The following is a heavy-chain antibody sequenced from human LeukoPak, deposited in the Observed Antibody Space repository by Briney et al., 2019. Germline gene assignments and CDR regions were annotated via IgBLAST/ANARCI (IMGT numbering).Heavy chain of an antibody. CDR2: INPSSGGT. V-gene: IGHV1-2*02. J-gene: IGHJ4*02. D-gene: IGHD3-10*01. Sequence: ASLKVSCKTSGYTSTGYYMHWGRQDPGHGLEWMGWINPSSGGTNYAQKFQGRVTMTRDTSISTAYMEMSSLRSDDTAVYYCARDGEYYVSGSIFRFDYWGQGTLVTVSS. CDR3: ARDGEYYVSGSIFRFDY. CDR1: GYTSTGYY.